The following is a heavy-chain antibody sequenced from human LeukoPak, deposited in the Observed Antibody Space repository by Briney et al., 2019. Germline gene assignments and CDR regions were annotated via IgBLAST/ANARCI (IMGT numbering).Heavy chain of an antibody. J-gene: IGHJ4*02. CDR3: ARGPGITIFGVVIIEELDY. CDR2: INPSGGST. V-gene: IGHV1-46*01. Sequence: ASVKVSCTASGYTFTSYYMHWVRQAPGQGLEWMGIINPSGGSTSYAQKFQGRVTMTRDTSTSTVYMELSSLRSEDTAVYYCARGPGITIFGVVIIEELDYWGQGTLVTVSS. CDR1: GYTFTSYY. D-gene: IGHD3-3*01.